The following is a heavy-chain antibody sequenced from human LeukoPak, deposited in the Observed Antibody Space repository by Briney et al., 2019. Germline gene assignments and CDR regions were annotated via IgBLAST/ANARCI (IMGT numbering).Heavy chain of an antibody. J-gene: IGHJ4*02. Sequence: GGSLRLSCAASGFIFSNYGMSWVRQAPGKGLEWVSAISGSGGSTYYADSVKGRFTISRDNSKNTLYLQMNSLRAEDTAVYYCAKTLWFGELPIDYWGQGTLVTVSS. D-gene: IGHD3-10*01. CDR1: GFIFSNYG. CDR3: AKTLWFGELPIDY. V-gene: IGHV3-23*01. CDR2: ISGSGGST.